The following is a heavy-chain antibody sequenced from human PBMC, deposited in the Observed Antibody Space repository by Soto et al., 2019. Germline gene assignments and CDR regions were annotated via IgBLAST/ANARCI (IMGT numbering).Heavy chain of an antibody. Sequence: EVQLVESGGGLVQPGGSLRLSCAASGFTFSSYDMHWVRQATGKGLEWVSAIGTAGDTYYPGSVKGRFTISRENAKNSLYPQMNSLRAGDTAVYYCARGGAYYYDSSGYYPHGAFDIWGQGTMVTVSS. D-gene: IGHD3-22*01. CDR2: IGTAGDT. CDR3: ARGGAYYYDSSGYYPHGAFDI. V-gene: IGHV3-13*01. CDR1: GFTFSSYD. J-gene: IGHJ3*02.